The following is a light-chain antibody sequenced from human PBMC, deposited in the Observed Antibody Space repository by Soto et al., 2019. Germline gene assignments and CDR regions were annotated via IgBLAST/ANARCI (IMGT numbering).Light chain of an antibody. V-gene: IGKV3D-7*01. J-gene: IGKJ1*01. CDR2: GAS. CDR3: QQDYNLRT. Sequence: PGERVTLSCRASQSVSSSYLPWYQQKPGQAPRLLIYGASTRATGIPARFSGSGSGTDFTLTISSLQPEDFAVYYCQQDYNLRTFGQGTKVEIK. CDR1: QSVSSSY.